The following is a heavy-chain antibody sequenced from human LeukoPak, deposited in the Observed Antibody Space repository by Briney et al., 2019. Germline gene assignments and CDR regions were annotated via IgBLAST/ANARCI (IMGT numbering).Heavy chain of an antibody. CDR3: ARGQRPYNWNDDWFDP. D-gene: IGHD1-20*01. J-gene: IGHJ5*02. Sequence: GASVKVSCKASGYTFTGYYMHWVRQAPGQGLEWMGWINPNSGGTNYAQKLQGRVTMTTDTSTSTAYMELRSLRSDDTAVYYCARGQRPYNWNDDWFDPWGQGTLVTVSS. CDR1: GYTFTGYY. CDR2: INPNSGGT. V-gene: IGHV1-2*02.